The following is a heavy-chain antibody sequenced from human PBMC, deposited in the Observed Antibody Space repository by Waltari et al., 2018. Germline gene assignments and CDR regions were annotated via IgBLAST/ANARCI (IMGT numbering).Heavy chain of an antibody. D-gene: IGHD5-12*01. CDR2: IIPIFGTA. V-gene: IGHV1-69*05. J-gene: IGHJ5*02. CDR3: ARAREMATIT. Sequence: SWVRQAPGQGLEWMGGIIPIFGTANYAQKFQGRVTITTDESTSTAYMELSSLRSEDTAVYYCARAREMATITWGQGTLVTVSS.